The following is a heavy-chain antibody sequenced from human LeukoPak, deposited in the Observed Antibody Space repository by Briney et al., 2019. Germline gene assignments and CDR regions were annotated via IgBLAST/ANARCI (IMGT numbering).Heavy chain of an antibody. Sequence: GGSLRLSCAASGFTLSNYDMNWVRQAPGKGLEWVSSISTSSRYIYYKDSVRGRFTISRDDAKNSLYREMNSLRAEDTAVYYCARADCSSSTCYLRRSWFDPWGQGTLVTVSS. V-gene: IGHV3-21*01. CDR2: ISTSSRYI. J-gene: IGHJ5*02. CDR1: GFTLSNYD. CDR3: ARADCSSSTCYLRRSWFDP. D-gene: IGHD2-2*01.